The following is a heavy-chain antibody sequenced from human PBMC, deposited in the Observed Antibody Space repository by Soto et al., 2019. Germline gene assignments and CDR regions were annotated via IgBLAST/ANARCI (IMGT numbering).Heavy chain of an antibody. CDR2: IYYSGST. D-gene: IGHD3-22*01. J-gene: IGHJ4*02. Sequence: SETLSLTCTVSGGSIISGGYYWSWIRQHPGKGLEWTGYIYYSGSTYYKPSLKSRVTISVDKSKNQFSLKLSCVTAADTAVYYCARTSNSGDSSGFHPAGFDYWGQGSLVT. CDR3: ARTSNSGDSSGFHPAGFDY. V-gene: IGHV4-31*03. CDR1: GGSIISGGYY.